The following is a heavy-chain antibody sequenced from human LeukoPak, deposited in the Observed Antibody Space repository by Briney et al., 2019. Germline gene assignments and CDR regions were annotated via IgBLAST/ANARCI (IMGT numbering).Heavy chain of an antibody. CDR3: ARVAPNWFDP. CDR2: VSSSSSTI. CDR1: GFTFSDYY. J-gene: IGHJ5*02. D-gene: IGHD2-21*01. Sequence: GGSLRLSCAASGFTFSDYYMSWIRLAPGKGLEWVSYVSSSSSTINYADSVKGRFTISRDNAKKSLYLQMNSLRAEDTAVYYCARVAPNWFDPWGQGTLVTVSS. V-gene: IGHV3-11*04.